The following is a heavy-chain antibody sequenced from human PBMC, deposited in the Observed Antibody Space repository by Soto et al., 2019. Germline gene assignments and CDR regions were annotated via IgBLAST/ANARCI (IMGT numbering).Heavy chain of an antibody. Sequence: EVQLVESGGGLVQPGRSLRLSCAASGFTFDDYAMHWVRQAPGKGLEWVSVISWNSGTEAYADSVKVRFTISRDNANNSRYLQMNSLRPEDTAVYYCAKGHSEYPRTSFEFDRWGQGNLITVSS. D-gene: IGHD3-16*01. V-gene: IGHV3-9*01. CDR3: AKGHSEYPRTSFEFDR. CDR1: GFTFDDYA. CDR2: ISWNSGTE. J-gene: IGHJ5*02.